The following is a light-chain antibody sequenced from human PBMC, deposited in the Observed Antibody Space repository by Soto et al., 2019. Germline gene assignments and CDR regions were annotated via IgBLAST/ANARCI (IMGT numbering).Light chain of an antibody. Sequence: EIVLTQSPGTLSLSPGDRATLSCRASQSVTSTYFAWYQQKPGQAPRLLIYGASRRAIGIPDRFSGSGSGTDFTLTISRLEPEDFAVYYCQQYGSSLYIFGQGTKLEIK. V-gene: IGKV3-20*01. CDR2: GAS. CDR3: QQYGSSLYI. CDR1: QSVTSTY. J-gene: IGKJ2*01.